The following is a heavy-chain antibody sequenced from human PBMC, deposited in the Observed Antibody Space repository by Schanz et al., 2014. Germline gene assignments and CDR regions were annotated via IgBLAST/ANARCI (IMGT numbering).Heavy chain of an antibody. J-gene: IGHJ3*02. CDR2: ISAYNGNT. V-gene: IGHV1-18*01. D-gene: IGHD5-18*01. Sequence: VQLEQSGAEVKKPGSSVKVSCKASGGTFSSFGINWVRQAPGQGLEWMGWISAYNGNTNYAQKLQGRVTVTTDTSTSTVYMELRSLTSDDTAIYYCTRGGYSYALSAFDIWGQGTMVTVSS. CDR1: GGTFSSFG. CDR3: TRGGYSYALSAFDI.